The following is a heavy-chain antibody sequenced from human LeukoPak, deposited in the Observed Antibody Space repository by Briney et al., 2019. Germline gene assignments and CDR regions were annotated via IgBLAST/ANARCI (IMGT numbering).Heavy chain of an antibody. CDR2: INSDGSST. V-gene: IGHV3-74*01. CDR3: ALPHSYGYGLFDY. J-gene: IGHJ4*02. Sequence: PGGSLRLSCAASGFTFSSYWMHWVRQAPGKGLVWVSRINSDGSSTSYADSVKGRFTISRDNAKNTLYLQMYSLRAEDTAVYYCALPHSYGYGLFDYWGQGTLVTVSS. D-gene: IGHD5-18*01. CDR1: GFTFSSYW.